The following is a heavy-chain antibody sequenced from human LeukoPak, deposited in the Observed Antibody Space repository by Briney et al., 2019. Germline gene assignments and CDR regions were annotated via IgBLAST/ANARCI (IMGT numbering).Heavy chain of an antibody. CDR1: GYTFTDYY. CDR3: ARDVIY. Sequence: ASVKVSCKASGYTFTDYYLHWVRQGPGQGLEWMGWINPNSGDTIYAQEFQGTVTMTRDTSISTVYMELSRLRSDDTAVYYCARDVIYWGQGTLVTVSS. V-gene: IGHV1-2*02. J-gene: IGHJ4*02. D-gene: IGHD2/OR15-2a*01. CDR2: INPNSGDT.